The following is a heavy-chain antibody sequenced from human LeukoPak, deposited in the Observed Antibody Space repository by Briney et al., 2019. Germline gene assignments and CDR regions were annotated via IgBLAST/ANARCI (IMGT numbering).Heavy chain of an antibody. CDR2: ISSDGSIT. V-gene: IGHV3-30*01. D-gene: IGHD3-10*01. CDR1: GFSLGTYA. CDR3: ARDPIGGRPDYLDL. Sequence: PRGSLSHSCTASGFSLGTYAMHWVRQAPGQGFEWVAVISSDGSITIYPDSMRGRFTISRDNSKNTLYLEMKSLRGVDTALYFCARDPIGGRPDYLDLWGQGTLVTVSS. J-gene: IGHJ4*02.